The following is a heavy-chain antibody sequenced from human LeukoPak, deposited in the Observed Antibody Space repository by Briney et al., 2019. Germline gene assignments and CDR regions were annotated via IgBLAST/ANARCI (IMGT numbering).Heavy chain of an antibody. Sequence: SETLSLTCTVSGDSISSSNYYWGWIRQPPGKDLEWIGSIFYSGSTYYTPSLKSRVTISVDTSKNQLSLKLSSVTAADTAVYYCARDYYDSSGFSYFDSWGRGTLVTVSS. CDR3: ARDYYDSSGFSYFDS. V-gene: IGHV4-39*07. D-gene: IGHD3-22*01. CDR2: IFYSGST. CDR1: GDSISSSNYY. J-gene: IGHJ4*02.